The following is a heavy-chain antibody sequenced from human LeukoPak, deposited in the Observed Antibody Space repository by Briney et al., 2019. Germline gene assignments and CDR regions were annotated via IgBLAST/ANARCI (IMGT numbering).Heavy chain of an antibody. V-gene: IGHV1-2*02. CDR2: INPNSGGT. CDR1: GYTFTAYH. CDR3: ARVDSTGYYWGREPIDY. J-gene: IGHJ4*02. D-gene: IGHD3-22*01. Sequence: ASVKVSCKTSGYTFTAYHIHWVRQAPGHGLEWLGWINPNSGGTNFAQNFQGRVTMTRDTSISTAYMELSRLRSDDTAMYYCARVDSTGYYWGREPIDYWGQGTLVTASS.